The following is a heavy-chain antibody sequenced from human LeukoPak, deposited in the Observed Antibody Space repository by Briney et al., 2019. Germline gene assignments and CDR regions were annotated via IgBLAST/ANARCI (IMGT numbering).Heavy chain of an antibody. V-gene: IGHV1-18*01. CDR1: GYTFTSNG. CDR3: ARGGLGPLFD. Sequence: GASVKVSCKASGYTFTSNGVSWVRQAPGQGLEWLGWIDTHSGNTNYVQKVQGRVTMTTDTSTSTAYMELRSLRSDDTAVYFCARGGLGPLFDWGQGTLVTVSS. CDR2: IDTHSGNT. D-gene: IGHD3/OR15-3a*01. J-gene: IGHJ4*02.